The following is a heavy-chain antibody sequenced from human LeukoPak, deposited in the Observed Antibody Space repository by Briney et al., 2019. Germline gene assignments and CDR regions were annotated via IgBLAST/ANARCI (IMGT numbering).Heavy chain of an antibody. CDR1: GGSISSYY. D-gene: IGHD5-12*01. Sequence: PSETLSLTCTVSGGSISSYYWSWIGQPPGKGLEWIGYIYYSGSTNYNPSLKSRVTISVDTSKNQFSLKLSSVTAADTAVYYCARVRYEGYHFDYWGQGTLVTVSS. J-gene: IGHJ4*02. CDR3: ARVRYEGYHFDY. V-gene: IGHV4-59*01. CDR2: IYYSGST.